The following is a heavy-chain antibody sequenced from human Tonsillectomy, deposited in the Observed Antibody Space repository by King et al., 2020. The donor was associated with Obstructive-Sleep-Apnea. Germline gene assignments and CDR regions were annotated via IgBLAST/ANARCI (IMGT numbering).Heavy chain of an antibody. Sequence: VQLGEAGGGVVQPGGSLRLSCAASGFTFRNYAMHLVREAPGKGLEGVAVIAYDGRNKQYGDSVEVRLTISRDNSTNTLYVQMNSLRAEDTAVYYCARERVFCSSARCSFRENYFDYWGQGTLVTVSS. CDR3: ARERVFCSSARCSFRENYFDY. CDR2: IAYDGRNK. J-gene: IGHJ4*02. V-gene: IGHV3-30*01. D-gene: IGHD2-2*01. CDR1: GFTFRNYA.